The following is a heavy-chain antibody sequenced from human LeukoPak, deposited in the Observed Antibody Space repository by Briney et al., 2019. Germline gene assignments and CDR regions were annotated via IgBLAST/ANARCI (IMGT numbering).Heavy chain of an antibody. J-gene: IGHJ4*02. V-gene: IGHV3-7*01. CDR1: GSTFSWFW. D-gene: IGHD3-10*01. CDR3: AKTRVSSSPGSLDY. Sequence: GGSLRLSCAASGSTFSWFWMTWVRQAPGKGLEWVASIKQDGSETHYVDSVKGRFTISRDNAKNSLYLQMNSLRAEDTALYYCAKTRVSSSPGSLDYWGQGALVTVSS. CDR2: IKQDGSET.